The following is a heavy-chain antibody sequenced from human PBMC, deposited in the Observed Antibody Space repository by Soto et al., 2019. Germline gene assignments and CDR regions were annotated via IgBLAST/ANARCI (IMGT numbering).Heavy chain of an antibody. Sequence: SETLSLTCTVSGGSISSYYWSWIRQPPGKGLEWIGYIYYSGSTNYNPSLKSRVTISVDTSKNQFSLKLSSVTAADTAVYYCARNIAVAGRGVDGPHRWYFDYWGQGTLVTVSS. CDR2: IYYSGST. J-gene: IGHJ4*02. V-gene: IGHV4-59*01. CDR3: ARNIAVAGRGVDGPHRWYFDY. D-gene: IGHD6-19*01. CDR1: GGSISSYY.